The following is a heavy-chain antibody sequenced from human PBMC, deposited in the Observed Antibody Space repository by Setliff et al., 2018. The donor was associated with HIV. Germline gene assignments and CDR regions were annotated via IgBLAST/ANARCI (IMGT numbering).Heavy chain of an antibody. CDR3: ARELGEYCSGGTCYHHYYFDY. V-gene: IGHV1-69*06. CDR1: GGTFTFYG. D-gene: IGHD2-15*01. CDR2: IIPKSDAT. J-gene: IGHJ4*02. Sequence: RASVKVSCKASGGTFTFYGLNWVRQAPGQGLEWMGKIIPKSDATDYAQKFRGRVTITADKSSNTVYLELTSLTSEDTAVYYCARELGEYCSGGTCYHHYYFDYWGPGTLVTVS.